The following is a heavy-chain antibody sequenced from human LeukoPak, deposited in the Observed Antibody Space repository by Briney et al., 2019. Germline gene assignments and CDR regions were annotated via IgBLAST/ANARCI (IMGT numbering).Heavy chain of an antibody. V-gene: IGHV3-7*01. CDR2: IKQDGRVK. Sequence: PGGSLRLSCAASGFTFPNYWMSWVRQAPEKGLEWVANIKQDGRVKQYVDSMKGRFTISRDNAKNPLYLQMNSLRAEDTAVYYCARDRDDGGFDYWGQGILVTVSS. D-gene: IGHD4-23*01. CDR3: ARDRDDGGFDY. CDR1: GFTFPNYW. J-gene: IGHJ4*02.